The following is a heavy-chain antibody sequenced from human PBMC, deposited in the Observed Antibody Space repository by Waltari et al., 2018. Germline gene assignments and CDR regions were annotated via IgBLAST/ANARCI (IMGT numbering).Heavy chain of an antibody. CDR1: GYTFTSYD. Sequence: QVQLVQSGAEVKKPGASVKVSCKASGYTFTSYDINWVRQATGQGLEWMGWMNPNSCNTGNAHNFQGIVTMTRNISISTAYMELSSLRSEDTAVYYCARFARVGAYAFDIWGQGTMVTVSS. CDR3: ARFARVGAYAFDI. V-gene: IGHV1-8*01. CDR2: MNPNSCNT. J-gene: IGHJ3*02. D-gene: IGHD1-26*01.